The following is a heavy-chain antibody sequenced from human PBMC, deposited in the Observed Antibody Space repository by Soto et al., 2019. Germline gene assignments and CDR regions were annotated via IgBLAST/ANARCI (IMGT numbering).Heavy chain of an antibody. CDR1: GGTFSSYA. J-gene: IGHJ5*02. CDR3: ARESGGSRDCSSTSCYTVGWFDP. D-gene: IGHD2-2*02. V-gene: IGHV1-69*01. Sequence: QVQLVQSGAEVKKPGSSVKVSCKASGGTFSSYAISWVRQAPGQGLEWMGGIIPLFGTANYAQKFQGRVTITADESTSTAYMELSRLRAEDTAVYYCARESGGSRDCSSTSCYTVGWFDPWGQGTLVTVSS. CDR2: IIPLFGTA.